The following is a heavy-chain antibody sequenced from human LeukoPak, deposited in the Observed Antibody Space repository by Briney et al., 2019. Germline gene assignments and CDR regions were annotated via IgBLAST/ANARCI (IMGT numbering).Heavy chain of an antibody. V-gene: IGHV4-34*01. CDR1: GGSFSGYY. CDR3: ARRIKCGLRFDY. J-gene: IGHJ4*02. CDR2: INHSGST. D-gene: IGHD3-10*01. Sequence: SETLSLTCAVYGGSFSGYYWSWIRQPPGKGLEWIGEINHSGSTNYNPSLKSRVTISVDTSKSQLSLKLSSVTAADTAVYYCARRIKCGLRFDYRGQGTLVTVSS.